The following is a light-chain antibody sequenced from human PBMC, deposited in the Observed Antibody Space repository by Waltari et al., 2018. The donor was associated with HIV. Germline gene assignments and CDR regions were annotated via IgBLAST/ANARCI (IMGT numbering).Light chain of an antibody. CDR2: RAS. CDR1: QLINNY. V-gene: IGKV1-39*01. Sequence: DIQMTQSPSSLSASVGDRVTITCRARQLINNYLNWYQQKPGKAPNLLIYRASTLQSGVPSRFSGGGIGTDFTLTRSRLQPEDSATYDCQQSQRNPRSVGQGSNLAIK. J-gene: IGKJ2*03. CDR3: QQSQRNPRS.